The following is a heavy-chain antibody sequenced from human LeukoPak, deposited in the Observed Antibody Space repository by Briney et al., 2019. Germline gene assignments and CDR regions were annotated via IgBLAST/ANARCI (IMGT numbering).Heavy chain of an antibody. CDR1: GGSFTSSNW. D-gene: IGHD3-3*02. J-gene: IGHJ3*02. CDR3: ARSPPYRAISAFCI. CDR2: IYHNGIT. V-gene: IGHV4-4*02. Sequence: SGTLSLTCAVSGGSFTSSNWWSWVRQPPGKGLEWVGEIYHNGITQYNPSLMSRVTISLDKSKNQLSLNLHSVTAADTAVYYCARSPPYRAISAFCIWGQGTMVTVSS.